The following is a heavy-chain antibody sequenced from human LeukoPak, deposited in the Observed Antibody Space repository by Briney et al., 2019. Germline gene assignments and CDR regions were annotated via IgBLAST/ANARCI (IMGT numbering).Heavy chain of an antibody. J-gene: IGHJ6*02. Sequence: GGSLRLSCAASGFTFSSYSMNWVRQAPGKGLEWVSSISSSSSYIYYADSVKGRFTISRDNSKNTLYLQMNSLRAEDTAVYYCAKYSRGKNYYYYGMDVWGQGTTVTVSS. D-gene: IGHD6-13*01. CDR3: AKYSRGKNYYYYGMDV. V-gene: IGHV3-21*01. CDR2: ISSSSSYI. CDR1: GFTFSSYS.